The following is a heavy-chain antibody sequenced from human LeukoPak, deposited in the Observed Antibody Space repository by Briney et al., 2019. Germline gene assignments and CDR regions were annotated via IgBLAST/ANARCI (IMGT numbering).Heavy chain of an antibody. CDR1: GGSFSGYY. D-gene: IGHD6-13*01. CDR3: ARVSSSWYNPVSYFDY. V-gene: IGHV4-34*01. J-gene: IGHJ4*02. CDR2: INHSGST. Sequence: SETLSLTCAVYGGSFSGYYWSWIRQPPGKGLEWIGEINHSGSTNYNPSLKSRVTISVDTSKNQFSLKLSSVTAADTAVYYCARVSSSWYNPVSYFDYWGQGTLVTVSS.